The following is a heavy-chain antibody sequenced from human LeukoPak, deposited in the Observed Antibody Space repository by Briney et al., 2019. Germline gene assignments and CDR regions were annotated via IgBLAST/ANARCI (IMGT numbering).Heavy chain of an antibody. D-gene: IGHD2-2*01. CDR3: ARVKSKGCSSTSCSTGGYYFDY. V-gene: IGHV4-34*01. Sequence: SETLSLTCAVYGGSFSGYYWSWIRQPPGKGLEWIGEINHSGSTNYNPSLKSRVTISVDTSKNQFSLKLSSVTAADTAVYYCARVKSKGCSSTSCSTGGYYFDYWGQGTLVTVSX. CDR2: INHSGST. J-gene: IGHJ4*02. CDR1: GGSFSGYY.